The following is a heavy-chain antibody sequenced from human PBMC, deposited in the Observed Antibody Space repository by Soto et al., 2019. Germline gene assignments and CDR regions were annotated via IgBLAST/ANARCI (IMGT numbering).Heavy chain of an antibody. D-gene: IGHD4-4*01. CDR3: VRGGSNYAS. CDR2: IKPDESEK. Sequence: EVQLVEPGGGLVQPGGPLRLSCTTSGFTFSDSWMTWVRQPPGKGLEWVARIKPDESEKKYADSVKGRFSISRDNAKNSMYLQMDRRRGEDTAVYYCVRGGSNYASWGQGTLVTVSS. V-gene: IGHV3-7*01. CDR1: GFTFSDSW. J-gene: IGHJ5*02.